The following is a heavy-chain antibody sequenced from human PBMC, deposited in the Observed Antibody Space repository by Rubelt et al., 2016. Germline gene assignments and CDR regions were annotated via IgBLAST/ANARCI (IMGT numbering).Heavy chain of an antibody. J-gene: IGHJ5*02. CDR2: IRTYTGNT. V-gene: IGHV1-18*01. D-gene: IGHD2-2*01. CDR3: ARGYCSSANCLFNWFDP. CDR1: GYTFTTYG. Sequence: QVQLVQSGAEVKKPGASVKVSCKASGYTFTTYGISWVRQAPGQGIEWMGGIRTYTGNTNYAQNVQRRVNMTTKTSTITAYMERRGLRSDDTAMYFCARGYCSSANCLFNWFDPWGQGTLVTVSS.